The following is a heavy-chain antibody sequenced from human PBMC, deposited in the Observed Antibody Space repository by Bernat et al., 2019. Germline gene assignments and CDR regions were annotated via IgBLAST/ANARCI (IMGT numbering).Heavy chain of an antibody. Sequence: EVRLVESGGGLVKPGGSLRLSCAASGFAFGAYSMNWVRRAPGKGLEWVSSISRGSSYINYVDSPEGRFTISRENAKNSLYLQINSLRVDDTAVYYCARGGGRITIFGVVIEAANYYYMDVWGKGTTVTVSS. J-gene: IGHJ6*03. CDR2: ISRGSSYI. V-gene: IGHV3-21*02. CDR1: GFAFGAYS. CDR3: ARGGGRITIFGVVIEAANYYYMDV. D-gene: IGHD3-3*01.